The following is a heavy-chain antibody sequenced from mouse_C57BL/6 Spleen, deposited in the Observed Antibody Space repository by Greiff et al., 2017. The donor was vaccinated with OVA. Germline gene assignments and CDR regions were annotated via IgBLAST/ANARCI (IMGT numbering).Heavy chain of an antibody. D-gene: IGHD3-2*02. CDR3: ARGGDSSCFPY. V-gene: IGHV1-82*01. CDR1: GYAFSSSW. Sequence: QVQLKESGPELVKPGASVKISCKASGYAFSSSWMNWVKQRPGQGLEWIGRIYPGDGDTNYNGKFKGKATLTADKSSSTAYMQLSSLTSEDSAVYFCARGGDSSCFPYWGQGTLVTVSA. J-gene: IGHJ3*01. CDR2: IYPGDGDT.